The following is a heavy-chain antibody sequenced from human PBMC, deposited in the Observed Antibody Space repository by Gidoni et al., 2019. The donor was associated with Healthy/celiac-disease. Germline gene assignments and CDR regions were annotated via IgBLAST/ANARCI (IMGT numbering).Heavy chain of an antibody. CDR1: GYPFTSYG. CDR2: ISAYNGNT. J-gene: IGHJ6*03. Sequence: HVQLVQSGAEVKTPAASVKVSCTSSGYPFTSYGISWVRQAPGQGLEWMGWISAYNGNTNYAQKLQGRVTMTTETSTSTDYMELRSLRSDDTAVYYCARGDGNYYYYYMDVWGKGTTVTVSS. D-gene: IGHD3-16*01. V-gene: IGHV1-18*01. CDR3: ARGDGNYYYYYMDV.